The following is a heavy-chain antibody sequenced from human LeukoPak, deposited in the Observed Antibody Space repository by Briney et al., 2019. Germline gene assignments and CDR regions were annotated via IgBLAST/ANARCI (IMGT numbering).Heavy chain of an antibody. CDR2: ISYDERNE. Sequence: GGSLRLSCAASGLTFSSYAMHWVRQAPGKGLEWVAIISYDERNEYYGDSVKGRFTISRDNPKKTLYLQMNSLRVEDTAVYYCARGRTVTAWIIDYWGQGTLVTVSS. J-gene: IGHJ4*02. V-gene: IGHV3-30*04. CDR3: ARGRTVTAWIIDY. CDR1: GLTFSSYA. D-gene: IGHD4-17*01.